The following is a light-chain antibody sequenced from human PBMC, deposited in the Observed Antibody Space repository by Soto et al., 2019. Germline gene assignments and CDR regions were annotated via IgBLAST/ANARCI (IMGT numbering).Light chain of an antibody. Sequence: SMLTQPSSMSWSPGQSISISCAATTSDVGRYNYVSCYQQHPGKARKLMIYDVSYRPSWVSNRFYGSKSGITASLTISGLQAEDEADYYCNSFTTSSTYVLGTGTKVTVL. V-gene: IGLV2-14*03. CDR2: DVS. CDR1: TSDVGRYNY. CDR3: NSFTTSSTYV. J-gene: IGLJ1*01.